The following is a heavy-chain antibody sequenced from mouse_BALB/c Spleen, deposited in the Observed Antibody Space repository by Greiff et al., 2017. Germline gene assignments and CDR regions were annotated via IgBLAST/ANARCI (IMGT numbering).Heavy chain of an antibody. CDR2: ISSGGST. V-gene: IGHV5-6-5*01. CDR3: ARGAPYPAMDY. Sequence: EVMLVESGGGLVKPGGSLKLSCAASGFTFSSYAMSWVRQTPEKRLEWVASISSGGSTYYPDSVKCRFTISSDNARNILYLQMSSLRSEDTAMYYCARGAPYPAMDYWGQGTSVTVSS. D-gene: IGHD5-1*01. J-gene: IGHJ4*01. CDR1: GFTFSSYA.